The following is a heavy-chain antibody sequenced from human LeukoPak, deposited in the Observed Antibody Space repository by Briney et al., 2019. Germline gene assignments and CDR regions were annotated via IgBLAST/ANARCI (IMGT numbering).Heavy chain of an antibody. CDR2: INPSGGST. Sequence: GASVKVSCKASRYTFTSYYMHWVRQAPGQGLAWMGIINPSGGSTSYAQKFQGRVTMTRDTSINTAYMELINLRSDDTAVYYCVRGTPYCSSASCYNYWGQGSLVTVSS. V-gene: IGHV1-46*01. CDR1: RYTFTSYY. D-gene: IGHD2-2*02. J-gene: IGHJ4*02. CDR3: VRGTPYCSSASCYNY.